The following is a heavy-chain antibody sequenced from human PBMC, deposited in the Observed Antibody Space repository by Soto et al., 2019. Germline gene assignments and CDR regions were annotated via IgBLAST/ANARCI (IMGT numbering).Heavy chain of an antibody. J-gene: IGHJ6*02. D-gene: IGHD2-15*01. Sequence: PGGSLRLSCAASGFTFSDYYMSWIRQAPGKGLEWVSYISSSSSYTNYADSVKGRFTISRDNAKNSLYLQMNSLRAEDTAVYYCARYCSGGSCYAYYYYYGMDVWGQGTTVTV. V-gene: IGHV3-11*06. CDR1: GFTFSDYY. CDR3: ARYCSGGSCYAYYYYYGMDV. CDR2: ISSSSSYT.